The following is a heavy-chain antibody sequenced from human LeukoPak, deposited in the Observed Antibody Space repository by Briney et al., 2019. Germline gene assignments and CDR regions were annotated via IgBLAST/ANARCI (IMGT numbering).Heavy chain of an antibody. CDR3: ARDLTVTTRDDY. Sequence: GGSLRLSCAASGFTFSSYSMNWVRQAPGKGLEWVSSISSSSSYIYYADSVKGRLTISRDNAKNSLYLQMNSLRAEDTAVYYCARDLTVTTRDDYWGQGTLVTVSS. CDR2: ISSSSSYI. J-gene: IGHJ4*02. V-gene: IGHV3-21*01. D-gene: IGHD4-17*01. CDR1: GFTFSSYS.